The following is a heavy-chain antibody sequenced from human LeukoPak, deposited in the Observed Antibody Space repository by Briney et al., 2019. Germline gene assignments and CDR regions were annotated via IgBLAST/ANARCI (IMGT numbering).Heavy chain of an antibody. CDR3: ARDRPLYCTNGVCYMTGYYYGMDV. Sequence: SETLSLTCTVSGGSISSYYWSWIWQPAGKGLEWIGRIYTSGSTNYNPSLKSRVTVSVDTSKNQFSLKLSSVTAADTAVYYCARDRPLYCTNGVCYMTGYYYGMDVWGQGTTVTVSS. CDR2: IYTSGST. J-gene: IGHJ6*02. V-gene: IGHV4-4*07. CDR1: GGSISSYY. D-gene: IGHD2-8*01.